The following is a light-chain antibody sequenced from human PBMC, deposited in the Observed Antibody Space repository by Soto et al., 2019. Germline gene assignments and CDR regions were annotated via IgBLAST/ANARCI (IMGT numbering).Light chain of an antibody. CDR2: KAS. V-gene: IGKV1-5*03. CDR1: QRISTW. CDR3: QQYKSYPWT. J-gene: IGKJ1*01. Sequence: IQMTQSPSTLSASVGDRVTFTCRASQRISTWLAWYQQKPGKATKLLIYKASTLEVGVPSRFSGSGSATEFTLTISTLQPSDFATYHCQQYKSYPWTFGQGNKV.